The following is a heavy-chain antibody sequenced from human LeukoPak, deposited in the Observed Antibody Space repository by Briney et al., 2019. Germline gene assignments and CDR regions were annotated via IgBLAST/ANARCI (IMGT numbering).Heavy chain of an antibody. CDR1: GGSVSSSNW. Sequence: ASETLSLTCAVSGGSVSSSNWWSWVRQPPGKGLEWIGAIYHSGTTTYNPSLKSRVTISVDKSKNQFSLKLSPVTAADTAVYYCARRGDGYGHFDFWGQGTLVTVSS. V-gene: IGHV4-4*02. D-gene: IGHD5-24*01. CDR2: IYHSGTT. CDR3: ARRGDGYGHFDF. J-gene: IGHJ4*02.